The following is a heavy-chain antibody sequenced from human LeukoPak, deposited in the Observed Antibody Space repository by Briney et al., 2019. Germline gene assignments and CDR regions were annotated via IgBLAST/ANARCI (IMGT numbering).Heavy chain of an antibody. CDR1: GYTFTSYD. CDR2: MNPNSGNT. V-gene: IGHV1-8*01. J-gene: IGHJ6*04. Sequence: ASVKVSCTASGYTFTSYDINWVRQATGQGLEWMGWMNPNSGNTGYAQKFQGRVTMTRNTSISTAYMELSSLRSEHTAVYYCARDPPTEIGMDVWGKGTTVTVSS. CDR3: ARDPPTEIGMDV.